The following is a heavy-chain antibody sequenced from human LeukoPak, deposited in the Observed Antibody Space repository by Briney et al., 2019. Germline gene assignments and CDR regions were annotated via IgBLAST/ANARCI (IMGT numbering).Heavy chain of an antibody. Sequence: GASVKVSCKASGYTFTGYYMHWVRQAPGQGLEWMGWINPNSGGTNYAQKFQGRVTMTRDTSISTAYMELSRLRSDDTAVYYCARGGGYCSSTSCVGAGKLKYWGQGTLVTVSS. D-gene: IGHD2-2*01. J-gene: IGHJ4*02. CDR2: INPNSGGT. CDR1: GYTFTGYY. V-gene: IGHV1-2*02. CDR3: ARGGGYCSSTSCVGAGKLKY.